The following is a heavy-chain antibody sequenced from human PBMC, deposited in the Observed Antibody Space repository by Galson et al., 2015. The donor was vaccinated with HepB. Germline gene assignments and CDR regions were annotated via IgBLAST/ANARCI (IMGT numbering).Heavy chain of an antibody. CDR3: ARALGYCSSTSCYPGYFDL. V-gene: IGHV1-69*13. Sequence: SVKVSCKASGGTFSSYAISWVRQAPGQGLEWMGGIIPIFGTANYAQKFQGRVTITADESTSTAYMELSSLRSEDTAVYYCARALGYCSSTSCYPGYFDLWGRGTLVTVSS. CDR2: IIPIFGTA. D-gene: IGHD2-2*01. CDR1: GGTFSSYA. J-gene: IGHJ2*01.